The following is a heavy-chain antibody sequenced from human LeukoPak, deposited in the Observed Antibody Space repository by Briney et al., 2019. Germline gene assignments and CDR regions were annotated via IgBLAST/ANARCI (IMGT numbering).Heavy chain of an antibody. Sequence: SETLSLTCAVSGDSIIGSYWSWIRQAPGKGLEWIGYIYYSVDTDYNPSLKSRVTISVDMSEKQISLRLTSVTAADTAVYYCARRRYYDSSGYNPTYYFDYWGQGILVTVSS. D-gene: IGHD3-22*01. CDR3: ARRRYYDSSGYNPTYYFDY. CDR2: IYYSVDT. CDR1: GDSIIGSY. J-gene: IGHJ4*02. V-gene: IGHV4-59*01.